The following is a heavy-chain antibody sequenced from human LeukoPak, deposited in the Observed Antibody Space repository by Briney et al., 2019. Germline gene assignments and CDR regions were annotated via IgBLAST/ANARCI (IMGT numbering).Heavy chain of an antibody. J-gene: IGHJ4*02. Sequence: ASVKVSCKASGGTFSSYAISWVRQAPGQGLEWMGRIIPILGIANYAQKFQGRVTITADKSTSTAYMELSSLRSEDTAVYYCARIPAYSRGWHFGDYWGQGTLVTVSS. CDR1: GGTFSSYA. V-gene: IGHV1-69*04. CDR2: IIPILGIA. CDR3: ARIPAYSRGWHFGDY. D-gene: IGHD6-19*01.